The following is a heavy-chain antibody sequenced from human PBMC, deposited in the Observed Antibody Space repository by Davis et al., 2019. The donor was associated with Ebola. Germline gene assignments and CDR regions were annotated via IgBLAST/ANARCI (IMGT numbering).Heavy chain of an antibody. D-gene: IGHD3-16*01. CDR3: ARDVGGRGSY. V-gene: IGHV3-74*01. Sequence: PGGSLRLSCAASGFTFNSHWFHWVRQAPGKGLDWVSRINTDGSTTDYADSVKGRFTISRDNAKNTLFLQMNSLRAEDTGVYYCARDVGGRGSYWGQGNLVTVSS. CDR1: GFTFNSHW. CDR2: INTDGSTT. J-gene: IGHJ4*02.